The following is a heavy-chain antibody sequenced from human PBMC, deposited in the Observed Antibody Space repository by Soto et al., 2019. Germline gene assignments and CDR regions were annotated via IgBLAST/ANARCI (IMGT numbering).Heavy chain of an antibody. CDR1: GFTFSSYA. CDR3: AKAGTIFGVVNSGYHXDY. V-gene: IGHV3-23*01. CDR2: ISCSGGST. J-gene: IGHJ4*02. D-gene: IGHD3-3*01. Sequence: GGSLRLSFAASGFTFSSYAMSWVRQAPGKGLEWVSSISCSGGSTYYADSVKGRFTISRDNSKNTLYLQMNSLRAEDTAVYYCAKAGTIFGVVNSGYHXDYWVQGTLVTXS.